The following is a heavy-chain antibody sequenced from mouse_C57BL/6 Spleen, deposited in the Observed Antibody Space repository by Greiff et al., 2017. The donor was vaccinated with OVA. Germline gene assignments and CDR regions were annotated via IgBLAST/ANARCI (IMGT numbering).Heavy chain of an antibody. CDR3: TRDYEYDGGAYAMDY. J-gene: IGHJ4*01. CDR2: IDPETGGP. V-gene: IGHV1-15*01. CDR1: GYTFTDYE. Sequence: QVQLQQSGAELVRPGASVTLSCKASGYTFTDYEMHWVKQTPVHGLEWIGAIDPETGGPAYNQKFKGKAILTADKSSSTAYMELRSLTSEDSAGYYCTRDYEYDGGAYAMDYWGQGTSVTVSS. D-gene: IGHD2-4*01.